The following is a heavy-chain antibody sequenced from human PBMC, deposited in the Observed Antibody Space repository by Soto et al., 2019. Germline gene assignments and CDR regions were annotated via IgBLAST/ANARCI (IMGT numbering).Heavy chain of an antibody. D-gene: IGHD6-13*01. V-gene: IGHV1-69*08. CDR2: IIPILVIA. CDR3: ARDLSMVIAAAGGSLDN. CDR1: GGTFSSYT. Sequence: QVQLVQSGAEVKKPGSSVKVSCKASGGTFSSYTISWVRQAPGQGLEWMGRIIPILVIANYAQKFQGRVTITADKSTSTAYMELSSLRSEDTAVYYCARDLSMVIAAAGGSLDNWGQGTLVTVSS. J-gene: IGHJ4*02.